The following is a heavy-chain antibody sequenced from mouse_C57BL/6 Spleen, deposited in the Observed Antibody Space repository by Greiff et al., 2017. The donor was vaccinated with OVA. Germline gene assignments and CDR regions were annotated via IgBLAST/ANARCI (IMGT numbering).Heavy chain of an antibody. CDR1: GYTFTDYN. V-gene: IGHV1-22*01. CDR3: ARGITTVPDY. Sequence: VQLKQSGPELVKPGASVKMSCKASGYTFTDYNMHWVKQSHGKSLEWIGYINPNNGGTSYNQKFKGKATLTVNKSSSTAYMELRSLTSEDSAVYYCARGITTVPDYWGQGTTLTVSS. J-gene: IGHJ2*01. D-gene: IGHD1-1*01. CDR2: INPNNGGT.